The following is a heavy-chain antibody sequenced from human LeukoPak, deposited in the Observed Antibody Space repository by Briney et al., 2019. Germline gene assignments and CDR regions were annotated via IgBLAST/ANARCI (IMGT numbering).Heavy chain of an antibody. CDR3: ARDRVGGPGYFDY. D-gene: IGHD3-10*01. J-gene: IGHJ4*02. CDR2: ISSSGGTI. V-gene: IGHV3-48*03. CDR1: GFTFSNYE. Sequence: GGCLRLSCAASGFTFSNYEMNWGRQTPGKGLEWGSYISSSGGTIYYADSVKGRFTISRDNAKNSLYLQMNSLRAEDMAVYYCARDRVGGPGYFDYWGQGTLVTVSS.